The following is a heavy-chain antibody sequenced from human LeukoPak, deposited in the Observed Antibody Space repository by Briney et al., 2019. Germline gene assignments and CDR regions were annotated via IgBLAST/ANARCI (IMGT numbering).Heavy chain of an antibody. CDR2: ISYDGSNK. Sequence: GRSLRLSCAASGFTFSSYGMHWVRQAPGKGLEWVAVISYDGSNKYYADSVKGRFTISRDNSKNTLYLQMYSLRAEDTAVYYCAKDLRYGSGSYPYYFDYWGQGTLVTVSS. J-gene: IGHJ4*02. V-gene: IGHV3-30*18. D-gene: IGHD3-10*01. CDR3: AKDLRYGSGSYPYYFDY. CDR1: GFTFSSYG.